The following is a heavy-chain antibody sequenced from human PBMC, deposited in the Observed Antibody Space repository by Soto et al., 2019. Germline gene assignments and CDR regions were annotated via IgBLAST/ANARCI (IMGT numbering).Heavy chain of an antibody. CDR3: ARYTDVATAKVGGGYVFDV. J-gene: IGHJ3*01. CDR2: IYHSGSP. V-gene: IGHV4-4*02. CDR1: SGSIFTTNW. D-gene: IGHD3-16*01. Sequence: QVQLQESGPGLVKPSGTLSLTCAASSGSIFTTNWWSWVHQSPGRGLQWIGDIYHSGSPKYNPTLKSGISISIVKSKDRFFLNLNSVTAADTAAYYCARYTDVATAKVGGGYVFDVWGQGTMVTVSS.